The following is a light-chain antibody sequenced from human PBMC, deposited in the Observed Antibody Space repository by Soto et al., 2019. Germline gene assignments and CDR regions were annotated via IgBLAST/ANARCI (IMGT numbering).Light chain of an antibody. J-gene: IGKJ4*01. V-gene: IGKV3-11*01. CDR1: QSVGRS. CDR2: DAS. Sequence: EIVLTQSPATLSLSPGERATLSCWARQSVGRSLACYQQKPGQAPRRLINDASNRATGIPARFRGSGSGTDFHLSLSSLEPADFADYYCQKLNDCPLTLGAGTQVEIK. CDR3: QKLNDCPLT.